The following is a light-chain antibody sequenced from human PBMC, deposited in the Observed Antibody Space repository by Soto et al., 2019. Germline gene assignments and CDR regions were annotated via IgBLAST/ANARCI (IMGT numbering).Light chain of an antibody. CDR1: SSDVGGYNY. J-gene: IGLJ1*01. V-gene: IGLV2-14*01. CDR2: DVS. Sequence: QSALTQPASVSGSPGHSITISCTGTSSDVGGYNYVSWYQQHPGKAPKLMISDVSNRPSGVSNRFSDSKSGNTASLTISGLQAEDEADYYCSSYTSRSTLYVFGPGTKVTVL. CDR3: SSYTSRSTLYV.